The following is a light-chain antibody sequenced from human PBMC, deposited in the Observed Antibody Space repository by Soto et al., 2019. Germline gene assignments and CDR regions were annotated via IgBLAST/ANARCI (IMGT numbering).Light chain of an antibody. CDR2: GAS. CDR1: QTVSDN. V-gene: IGKV3-15*01. J-gene: IGKJ5*01. Sequence: EIEIKQYPGTLSVSPGERATLSCRASQTVSDNLAWYQQKPGQAPRLLIYGASTRATGIPAKFSGSGSGTEFTLTISSLQSEDFAVYYCQQYNNWPPITFGQGTRLEIK. CDR3: QQYNNWPPIT.